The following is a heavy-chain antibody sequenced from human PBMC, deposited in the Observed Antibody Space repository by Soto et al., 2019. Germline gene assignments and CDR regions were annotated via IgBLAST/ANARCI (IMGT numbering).Heavy chain of an antibody. D-gene: IGHD4-17*01. V-gene: IGHV4-59*01. CDR2: MYYGGST. Sequence: PSETLSLTCTVSGGSIRTYYWNWIRQPPGKGLEWIGYMYYGGSTNYNPSLKRRVTVSGDTSKNDFSLKLTSVTAADTAVYYCARSTGYGDSYFDYWGRGTLVTVSS. CDR3: ARSTGYGDSYFDY. CDR1: GGSIRTYY. J-gene: IGHJ4*02.